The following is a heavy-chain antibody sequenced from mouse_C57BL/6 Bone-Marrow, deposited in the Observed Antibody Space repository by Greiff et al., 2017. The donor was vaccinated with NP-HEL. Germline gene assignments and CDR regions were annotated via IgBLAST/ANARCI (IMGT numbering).Heavy chain of an antibody. Sequence: VQRVESGAELARPGASVKLSCKASGYTFTSYGISWVKQRTGQGLEWIGEIYPRSGNTYYNEKFKGKATLTADKSSSTAYMELRSLTSEDSAVYFCARDRRFAYWGQGTLVTVSA. V-gene: IGHV1-81*01. CDR3: ARDRRFAY. J-gene: IGHJ3*01. CDR2: IYPRSGNT. CDR1: GYTFTSYG.